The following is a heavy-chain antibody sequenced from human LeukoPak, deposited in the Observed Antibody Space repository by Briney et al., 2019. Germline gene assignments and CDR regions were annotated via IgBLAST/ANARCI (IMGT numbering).Heavy chain of an antibody. D-gene: IGHD4-17*01. CDR3: AREFVNDYGDSFPPPGPYFDY. J-gene: IGHJ4*02. V-gene: IGHV4-59*01. CDR2: IYYSGST. Sequence: SETLSLTCTVSGGSISSYYWSWIRQPPGKELEWIGYIYYSGSTNYNPSLKSRVTISVDTSKNQFSLKLSSVTAADTAVYYCAREFVNDYGDSFPPPGPYFDYWGQGTLVTVSS. CDR1: GGSISSYY.